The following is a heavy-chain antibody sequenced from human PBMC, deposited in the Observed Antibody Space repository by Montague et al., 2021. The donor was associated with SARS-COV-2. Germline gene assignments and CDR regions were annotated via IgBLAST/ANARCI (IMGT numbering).Heavy chain of an antibody. D-gene: IGHD3-22*01. CDR2: TYYRSKWYN. Sequence: CAISGDSVSSNSAAWNWIRQSPSRGLEWLGRTYYRSKWYNDYAVSVKSRITINPDTSKNQFSLQLNSVTPEDTAVYYCARGQEGVNMVVVVLGFYYYMDVWGKGTTVTVSS. V-gene: IGHV6-1*01. CDR1: GDSVSSNSAA. CDR3: ARGQEGVNMVVVVLGFYYYMDV. J-gene: IGHJ6*03.